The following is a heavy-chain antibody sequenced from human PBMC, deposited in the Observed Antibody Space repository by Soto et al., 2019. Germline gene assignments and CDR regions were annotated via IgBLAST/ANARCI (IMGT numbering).Heavy chain of an antibody. CDR2: ISYDGSKE. D-gene: IGHD1-26*01. Sequence: QVQLVESGGGVVQPGRSLRLSCSAAGFTFSTYGMHWVRQAPGKGLEWVAIISYDGSKEYYADSVKGRFTISRDNSKNTLDLQLNSLRPEDTAVYYCAKGYSGSYPGGADYWGQGTLVTVSS. CDR1: GFTFSTYG. V-gene: IGHV3-30*18. CDR3: AKGYSGSYPGGADY. J-gene: IGHJ4*02.